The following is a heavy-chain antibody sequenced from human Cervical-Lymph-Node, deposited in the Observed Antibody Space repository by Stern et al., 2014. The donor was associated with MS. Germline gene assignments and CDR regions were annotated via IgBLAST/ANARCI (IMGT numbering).Heavy chain of an antibody. CDR3: ARMTGRGDYYYYSGLDV. Sequence: QVTLKESGPALVKPTQTLTLTCTFSGFSLTTSAMSVSWIRQPPGKALEWLARIDWDGDKYYSTSLRTRLTISKDTSSNQVVLILTDMDPVDTATYYCARMTGRGDYYYYSGLDVWGQGNTVTVSS. D-gene: IGHD3-10*01. CDR1: GFSLTTSAMS. J-gene: IGHJ6*02. V-gene: IGHV2-70*15. CDR2: IDWDGDK.